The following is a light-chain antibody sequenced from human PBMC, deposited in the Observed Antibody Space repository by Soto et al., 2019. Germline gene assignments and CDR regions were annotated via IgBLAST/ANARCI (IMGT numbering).Light chain of an antibody. CDR2: AAI. CDR1: QGIRND. J-gene: IGKJ1*01. V-gene: IGKV1-6*01. Sequence: AIQMTQSPSSLSASVGDRVTITCRASQGIRNDLGWYQQKPGKAPKLLIYAAISLQSGVPSRISGSGSGTDFTLIISSLQPEDFATYYCLQDYNYPRTFGQGTKVDIK. CDR3: LQDYNYPRT.